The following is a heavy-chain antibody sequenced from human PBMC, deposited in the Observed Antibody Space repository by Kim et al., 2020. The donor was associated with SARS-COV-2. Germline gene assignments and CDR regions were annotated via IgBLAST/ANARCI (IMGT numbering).Heavy chain of an antibody. D-gene: IGHD2-2*01. V-gene: IGHV4-34*01. J-gene: IGHJ4*02. CDR3: ARGGTSNARGYFDY. Sequence: PSLKSRVTISVDTSKNQFSLKLSSVTAADTAVYYCARGGTSNARGYFDYWGQGTLVTVSS.